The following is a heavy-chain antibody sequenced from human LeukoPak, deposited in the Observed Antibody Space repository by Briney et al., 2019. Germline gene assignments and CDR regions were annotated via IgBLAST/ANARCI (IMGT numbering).Heavy chain of an antibody. CDR1: GFTFSSYA. V-gene: IGHV3-23*01. CDR2: ISGSGGST. Sequence: GGSLRLSCATSGFTFSSYAMSWVRQAPGRGLEWVSAISGSGGSTYYADSVKGRFTISRDNSKNTLYLQMNSLRAEDTAVYYCAKSPNHLRWDYWGQGTLVTVSS. CDR3: AKSPNHLRWDY. D-gene: IGHD3-16*01. J-gene: IGHJ4*02.